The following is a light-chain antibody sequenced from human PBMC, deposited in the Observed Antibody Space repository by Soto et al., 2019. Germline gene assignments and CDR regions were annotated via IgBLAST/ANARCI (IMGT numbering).Light chain of an antibody. CDR3: QKYRSVPV. J-gene: IGKJ3*01. CDR1: QGIRNF. CDR2: AAS. V-gene: IGKV1-27*01. Sequence: DIQMTQSPTSLSASVGDRVTITCRASQGIRNFVAWYQQKPGQAPKLLIYAASTLQSGVPSQFSGSGSGTDFTLSINSLQPEDVATYSCQKYRSVPVFGPGTKVEIK.